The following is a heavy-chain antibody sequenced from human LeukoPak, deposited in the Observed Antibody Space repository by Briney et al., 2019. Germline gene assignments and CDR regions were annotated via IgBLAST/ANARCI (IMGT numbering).Heavy chain of an antibody. D-gene: IGHD6-13*01. CDR2: IKSKTDGGTT. V-gene: IGHV3-15*01. CDR3: TTERSQGPYSSLHFDY. J-gene: IGHJ4*02. CDR1: GFTFSSYE. Sequence: GGSLRLSCAASGFTFSSYEMNWVRQAPGKGLEWVGRIKSKTDGGTTDYAAPVKGRFTISRDDSKNTLYLQMNSLKTEDTAVYYCTTERSQGPYSSLHFDYWGQGTLVTVSS.